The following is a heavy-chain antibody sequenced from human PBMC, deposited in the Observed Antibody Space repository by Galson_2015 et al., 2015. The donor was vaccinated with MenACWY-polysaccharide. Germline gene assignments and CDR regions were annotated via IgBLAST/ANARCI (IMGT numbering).Heavy chain of an antibody. CDR2: FYSGGYT. V-gene: IGHV3-66*01. D-gene: IGHD3-22*01. CDR1: GFTVSSNY. Sequence: SMRLSCEASGFTVSSNYMSWVRQAPGKGLEWVSVFYSGGYTYYADSVKGRFTISRDHSKNTLYLQMNSLRAEDTAVYYCAREDYYDISGYTWYFDLWGRGTLVTVSS. J-gene: IGHJ2*01. CDR3: AREDYYDISGYTWYFDL.